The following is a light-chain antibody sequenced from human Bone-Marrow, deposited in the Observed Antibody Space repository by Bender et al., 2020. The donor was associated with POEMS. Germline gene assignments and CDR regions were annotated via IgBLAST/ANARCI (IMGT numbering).Light chain of an antibody. J-gene: IGLJ1*01. CDR3: SAWDDSLNGLV. CDR2: YDD. CDR1: SSDIGAGYD. V-gene: IGLV1-50*01. Sequence: QSALTQPPSVSGAPGQRVTISCTGTSSDIGAGYDVHWYQHLPGTAPKLLIYYDDLLSSGVSDRFSGSKSGTSGSLVISGLQSGDEADYYCSAWDDSLNGLVFGTGTKVTVL.